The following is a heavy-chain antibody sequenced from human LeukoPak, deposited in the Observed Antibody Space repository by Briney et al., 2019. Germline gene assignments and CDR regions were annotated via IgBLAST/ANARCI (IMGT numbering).Heavy chain of an antibody. CDR1: GYTFTGYY. Sequence: GASVKVSCKSSGYTFTGYYIHWVRQAPGQGLEWMGWINPNSGGTNYAQKFQGRVTMTRDTSISTAYMELSRLRSDDTAVYYCARESGPRERGWFDPWGQGTLVTVSS. CDR2: INPNSGGT. CDR3: ARESGPRERGWFDP. D-gene: IGHD1-1*01. V-gene: IGHV1-2*02. J-gene: IGHJ5*02.